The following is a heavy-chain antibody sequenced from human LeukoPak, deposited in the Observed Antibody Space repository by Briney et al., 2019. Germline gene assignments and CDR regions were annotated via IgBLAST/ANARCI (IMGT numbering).Heavy chain of an antibody. CDR1: GYTFTSYA. V-gene: IGHV1-3*01. Sequence: ASVKVSCKASGYTFTSYAMHWVRQAPGQRLEWMGWINAGNGNTKYSQKFQGRVTITRDTSASTAYMELSSLRSEDTAVYYCASLELRPGSPYYYYGMDVWGKGTTATVSS. CDR3: ASLELRPGSPYYYYGMDV. J-gene: IGHJ6*04. D-gene: IGHD1-7*01. CDR2: INAGNGNT.